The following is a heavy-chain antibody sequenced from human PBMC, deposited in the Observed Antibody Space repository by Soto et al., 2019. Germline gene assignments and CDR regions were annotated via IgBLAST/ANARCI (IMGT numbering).Heavy chain of an antibody. J-gene: IGHJ6*02. Sequence: ASVKVSCKASGGTFSSYAISWVRQAPGQGLEWMGGIIPIFGTANYAQKFQGRVTITADKSTSTAYMELSSLRSEDTAVYYCARDYYGSTYYGMDVWGQGTTVTVSS. CDR2: IIPIFGTA. V-gene: IGHV1-69*06. CDR1: GGTFSSYA. CDR3: ARDYYGSTYYGMDV. D-gene: IGHD3-10*01.